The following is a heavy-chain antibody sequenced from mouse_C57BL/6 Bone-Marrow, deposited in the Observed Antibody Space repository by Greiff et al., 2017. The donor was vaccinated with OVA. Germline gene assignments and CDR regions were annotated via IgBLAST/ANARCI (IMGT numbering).Heavy chain of an antibody. CDR2: INPSNGGT. CDR1: GYTFTSYW. V-gene: IGHV1-53*01. Sequence: QVQLQQPGTEPVKPGASVKLSCKASGYTFTSYWMHWVKQRPGQGLEWIGNINPSNGGTNYNEKFKSKATLTVDKSSSTAYMQLSSLTSEDSAVYYCAKPCGNNYAMDYWGQGTSVTVSS. CDR3: AKPCGNNYAMDY. J-gene: IGHJ4*01. D-gene: IGHD2-1*01.